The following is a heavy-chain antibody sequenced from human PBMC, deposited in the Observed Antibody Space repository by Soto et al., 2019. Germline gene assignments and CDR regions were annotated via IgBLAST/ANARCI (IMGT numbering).Heavy chain of an antibody. Sequence: ASVTVSCEASGYTFTTSAIHWVRQAPGQGLEWMGWVDGNNGHTSYSQNFQGRVTLTRDTSASTAYMELNSLTSEDTAVYYCARDPNAYFIWWGQGTPVTVPQ. J-gene: IGHJ4*02. CDR2: VDGNNGHT. CDR1: GYTFTTSA. D-gene: IGHD3-16*01. CDR3: ARDPNAYFIW. V-gene: IGHV1-3*01.